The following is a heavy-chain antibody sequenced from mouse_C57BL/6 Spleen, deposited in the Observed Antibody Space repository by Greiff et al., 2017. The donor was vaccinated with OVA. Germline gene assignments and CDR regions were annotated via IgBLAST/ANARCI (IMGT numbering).Heavy chain of an antibody. D-gene: IGHD1-1*01. J-gene: IGHJ2*01. CDR1: GYTFTSYD. CDR2: IYPRDGST. Sequence: QVQLKQSGPELVKPGASVKLSCKASGYTFTSYDINWVKQRPGQGLEWIGWIYPRDGSTKYNEKFKGKATLTVDTSSSTAYMELHSLTSEDSAVYFCASTTVEATYYFDCWGQGTTLTVSS. V-gene: IGHV1-85*01. CDR3: ASTTVEATYYFDC.